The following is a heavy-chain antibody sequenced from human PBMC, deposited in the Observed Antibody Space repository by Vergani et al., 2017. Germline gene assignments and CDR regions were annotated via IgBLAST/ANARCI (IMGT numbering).Heavy chain of an antibody. V-gene: IGHV5-51*01. CDR2: IYLADSDT. CDR3: ARHTTYTDS. J-gene: IGHJ4*02. Sequence: EVELVQSGPEMRKPGESLKISCKGSEYSFGNYWIGWVRQMPGKGLEWMGIIYLADSDTRYSPSFQGQVTISADKSISTAFLQWDSLKASDTDLYYCARHTTYTDSWGQGTLVTVSS. CDR1: EYSFGNYW. D-gene: IGHD1-1*01.